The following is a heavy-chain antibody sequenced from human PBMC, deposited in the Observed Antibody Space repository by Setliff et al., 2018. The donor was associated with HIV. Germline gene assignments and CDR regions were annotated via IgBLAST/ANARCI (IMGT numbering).Heavy chain of an antibody. Sequence: GASVKVSCKASGYTLTDYYMHWVRQVPGRGLEWMGWVNPNSGNTGYAQKFQGRVTMTRDTSISTAYLELSSLTSDDTAVYYCARVLAGLNWFDPWGQGTLVTVSS. CDR3: ARVLAGLNWFDP. D-gene: IGHD2-15*01. CDR2: VNPNSGNT. V-gene: IGHV1-2*02. CDR1: GYTLTDYY. J-gene: IGHJ5*02.